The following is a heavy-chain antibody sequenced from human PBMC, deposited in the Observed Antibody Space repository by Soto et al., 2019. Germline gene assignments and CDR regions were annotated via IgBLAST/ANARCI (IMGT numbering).Heavy chain of an antibody. CDR2: IRSKAYGGTT. D-gene: IGHD3-9*01. Sequence: HPGGSLRLSCAASGFTFSSYAMSWVRQAPGKGLDWVGFIRSKAYGGTTEYAASVKGRFTISRDDSKSIAYLQMNSLKTEDTAVYYCMAPPSEYFDWLLWPDFDYWGQGTLVTVSS. J-gene: IGHJ4*02. CDR1: GFTFSSYA. V-gene: IGHV3-49*04. CDR3: MAPPSEYFDWLLWPDFDY.